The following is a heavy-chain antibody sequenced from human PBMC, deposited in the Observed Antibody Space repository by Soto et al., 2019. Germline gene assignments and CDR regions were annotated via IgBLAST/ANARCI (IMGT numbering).Heavy chain of an antibody. D-gene: IGHD3-9*01. J-gene: IGHJ5*02. CDR3: ARGIGYDVFTVRQPNWFDP. Sequence: QVQVVQSGGEVRHPGSSMKGSCKASVGTFRSYTINWLRQSRGQGPEWMGMVIPILDEVKYAQNFQGRVTIIEDKSMITVLIESGSLRVDDAAVSFCARGIGYDVFTVRQPNWFDPWSQGVPVTVSS. CDR2: VIPILDEV. CDR1: VGTFRSYT. V-gene: IGHV1-69*08.